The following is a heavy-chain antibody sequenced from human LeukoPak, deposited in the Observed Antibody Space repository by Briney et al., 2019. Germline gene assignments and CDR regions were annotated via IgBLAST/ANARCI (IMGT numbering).Heavy chain of an antibody. CDR2: INTKTGNP. V-gene: IGHV7-4-1*04. CDR3: ARGGGGAVVPAV. Sequence: ASVKVSCKASGYTFSKYAMNWVRQAPGQGLEWMGWINTKTGNPTYAQGFTGRFVFSLETSVSMAHLQISSLKAEDTAVYYCARGGGGAVVPAVWGQGTLVTVSS. CDR1: GYTFSKYA. D-gene: IGHD2-2*01. J-gene: IGHJ4*02.